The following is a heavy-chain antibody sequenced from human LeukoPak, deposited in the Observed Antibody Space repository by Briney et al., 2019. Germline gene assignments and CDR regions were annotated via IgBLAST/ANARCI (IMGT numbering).Heavy chain of an antibody. J-gene: IGHJ4*02. CDR1: GFTFSSYA. Sequence: GGSLRLSCAASGFTFSSYAMSWVRQAPGKGLEWVSSISSSSSYIYYADSVKGRFTISRDNAKNSLYLQMNSLRAEDTAVYYCASGSGSYPYYFDYWGQGTLVTVSS. CDR2: ISSSSSYI. V-gene: IGHV3-21*01. D-gene: IGHD1-26*01. CDR3: ASGSGSYPYYFDY.